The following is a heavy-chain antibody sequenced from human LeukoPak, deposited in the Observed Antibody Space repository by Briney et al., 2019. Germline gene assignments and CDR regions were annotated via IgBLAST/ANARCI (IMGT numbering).Heavy chain of an antibody. CDR1: GGSISSYY. D-gene: IGHD2-21*01. J-gene: IGHJ6*03. Sequence: SETLSLTCTVSGGSISSYYWSWIRQPPGKGLEWIGYIYTNGSTNYNPSLKSRVTISVDTSRNQFSLKLSSVTAADTAVYYCARHSKGYYYYMDVWGKGTTVTVSS. CDR3: ARHSKGYYYYMDV. CDR2: IYTNGST. V-gene: IGHV4-4*09.